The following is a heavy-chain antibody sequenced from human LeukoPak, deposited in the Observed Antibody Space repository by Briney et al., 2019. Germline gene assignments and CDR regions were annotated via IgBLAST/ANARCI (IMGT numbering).Heavy chain of an antibody. D-gene: IGHD3-3*01. Sequence: GASVKVSCKVSGYTFTVYYMHWVRQAPGQGLEWLGWINPNSGGTNYAQNFQGRVTMTRDTSISTAYMELSRLRSDDTAVYYCASLWRSPGWFDPWGQGTLVTVSS. CDR2: INPNSGGT. J-gene: IGHJ5*02. CDR1: GYTFTVYY. CDR3: ASLWRSPGWFDP. V-gene: IGHV1-2*02.